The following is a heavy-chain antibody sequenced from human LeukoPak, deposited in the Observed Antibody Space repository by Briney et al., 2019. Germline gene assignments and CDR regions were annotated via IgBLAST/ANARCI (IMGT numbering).Heavy chain of an antibody. Sequence: GGSLRLSCAASGFTVSSNYMSWVRQAPGKGLEGVSVIYSGRSTYYADSVKGRFTISRDNSKNTLYLQMNSLRAEDTAVYYCARAEWDYWGQGTLVTVSS. CDR1: GFTVSSNY. V-gene: IGHV3-66*02. CDR2: IYSGRST. D-gene: IGHD2-8*01. J-gene: IGHJ4*02. CDR3: ARAEWDY.